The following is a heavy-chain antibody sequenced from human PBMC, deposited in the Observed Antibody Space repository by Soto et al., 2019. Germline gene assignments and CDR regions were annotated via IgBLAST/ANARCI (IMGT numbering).Heavy chain of an antibody. Sequence: GSLRLSCAASGFTFSSYAMSWVRQAPGKGLEWVSAISGSGGSTYYADSVNGRFTISRDNSKNTLYLQMNSLRAEDTAVYYCAKEGLYSSGWYWYFDLWGRGTLVTVSS. J-gene: IGHJ2*01. V-gene: IGHV3-23*01. CDR2: ISGSGGST. D-gene: IGHD6-19*01. CDR1: GFTFSSYA. CDR3: AKEGLYSSGWYWYFDL.